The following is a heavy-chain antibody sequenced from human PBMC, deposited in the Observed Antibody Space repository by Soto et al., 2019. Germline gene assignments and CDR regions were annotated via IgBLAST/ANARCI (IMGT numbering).Heavy chain of an antibody. V-gene: IGHV3-30-3*01. CDR1: GFTFSNYA. J-gene: IGHJ4*02. CDR2: LSYDGSSK. D-gene: IGHD3-3*01. CDR3: ARQSGPTLDY. Sequence: QVQLVESGGGVVQPRRSLRLSCAASGFTFSNYAMHWVRQAPGKGLEWVAILSYDGSSKYYADSVKGRFTISRDTSKNTLFLQVNSLRAEDTAVYYCARQSGPTLDYWGQGTLVTVFS.